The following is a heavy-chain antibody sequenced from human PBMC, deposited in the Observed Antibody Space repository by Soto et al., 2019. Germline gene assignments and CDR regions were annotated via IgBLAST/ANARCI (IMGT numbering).Heavy chain of an antibody. D-gene: IGHD5-18*01. CDR2: IYGGGNGP. CDR3: SKMEGMDTWAYSFDY. CDR1: GFTFSDFA. J-gene: IGHJ4*02. V-gene: IGHV3-23*01. Sequence: EVQVLESGGGLVQPGGSLRLSCAATGFTFSDFAMSWVRQAPGKGLEWVSRIYGGGNGPHYADSVKGRVTISRDNSKNTLYLQMNSLRAEDTAVYYCSKMEGMDTWAYSFDYWGQGTLVTVSS.